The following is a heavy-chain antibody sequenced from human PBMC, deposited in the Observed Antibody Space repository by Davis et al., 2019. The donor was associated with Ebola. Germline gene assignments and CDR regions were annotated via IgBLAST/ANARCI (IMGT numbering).Heavy chain of an antibody. J-gene: IGHJ6*02. V-gene: IGHV4-34*01. CDR1: GGSFSGYY. CDR3: ARDHTHGMDV. D-gene: IGHD5-18*01. CDR2: IYYSGST. Sequence: MPSETLSLTCAVYGGSFSGYYWSWIRQPPGKGLEWIGSIYYSGSTYYNPSLKSRVTISVDTSKNQFSLKLSSVTAADTAVYYCARDHTHGMDVWGQGTTVTVSS.